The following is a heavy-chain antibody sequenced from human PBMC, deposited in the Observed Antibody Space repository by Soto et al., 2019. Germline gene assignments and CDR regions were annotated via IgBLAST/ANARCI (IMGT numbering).Heavy chain of an antibody. J-gene: IGHJ6*02. CDR2: VYTSETT. CDR1: GGSMSGYY. D-gene: IGHD6-13*01. V-gene: IGHV4-4*07. Sequence: QVQLQESGPGLVKPSETLSLTCTVSGGSMSGYYWSWIRQSAGKGLEWIGRVYTSETTYYNPSLKSPVTMSLDTSTNQFSLNLYSLTAADTAVYYCAGNIAAAGRRYYGMDVWGQGTTNTVSS. CDR3: AGNIAAAGRRYYGMDV.